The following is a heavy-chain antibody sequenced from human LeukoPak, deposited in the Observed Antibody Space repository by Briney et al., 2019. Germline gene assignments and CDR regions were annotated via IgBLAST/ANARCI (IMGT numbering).Heavy chain of an antibody. V-gene: IGHV3-73*01. Sequence: PGGSLRLSCKASGFTFSGSAIHWVRQASGKGLEWVGRIRTEANSYATAYAASMKGRFTISRDDSKNTAYLQMNSLKIEDTAVYYCTSLSGSSTEGYWGQGTLVTVSS. CDR1: GFTFSGSA. CDR2: IRTEANSYAT. J-gene: IGHJ4*02. CDR3: TSLSGSSTEGY. D-gene: IGHD2-2*01.